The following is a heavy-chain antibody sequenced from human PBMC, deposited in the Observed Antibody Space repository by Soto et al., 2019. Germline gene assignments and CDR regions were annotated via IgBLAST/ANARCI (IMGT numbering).Heavy chain of an antibody. J-gene: IGHJ4*02. Sequence: PGGSLRLSCAASGFTFSTYGIHWVRQAPGKGLEWVAVILYDGSNKYYADSVKGRFTISRDNSKNTLYLQMNSLRAEDTAVYYCAKGYSSDWSYYLDYGGQGPLVTVSS. D-gene: IGHD6-19*01. CDR3: AKGYSSDWSYYLDY. CDR1: GFTFSTYG. V-gene: IGHV3-30*18. CDR2: ILYDGSNK.